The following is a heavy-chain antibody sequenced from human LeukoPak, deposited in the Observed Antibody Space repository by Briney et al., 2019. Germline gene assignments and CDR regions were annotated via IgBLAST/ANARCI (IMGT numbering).Heavy chain of an antibody. J-gene: IGHJ5*02. D-gene: IGHD3-10*01. CDR2: IYHSGST. Sequence: SETLSLTCTVSGYSISSGYYWGWIRQPPGKGLEWIGSIYHSGSTYYNPSLKSRVTISVDTSKNQFSLKLSSMTAADTAVYYCARWYGSGSYYLNWFDPWGQGTLVTVSS. CDR3: ARWYGSGSYYLNWFDP. CDR1: GYSISSGYY. V-gene: IGHV4-38-2*02.